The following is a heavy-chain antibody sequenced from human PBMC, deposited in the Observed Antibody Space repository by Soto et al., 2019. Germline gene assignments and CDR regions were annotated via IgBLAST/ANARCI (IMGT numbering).Heavy chain of an antibody. CDR2: IFHSGTT. Sequence: SVTLSLTCAVSGYSLSSGYYWAWIRKHPGKGLEWMGYIFHSGTTDYNPSLKSRLTISVDRSKNQFSLRLRSVTAADTALYYCARAGGSGPLDDWFDPWGQGTLVTAPQ. CDR3: ARAGGSGPLDDWFDP. J-gene: IGHJ5*02. D-gene: IGHD3-10*01. V-gene: IGHV4-38-2*01. CDR1: GYSLSSGYY.